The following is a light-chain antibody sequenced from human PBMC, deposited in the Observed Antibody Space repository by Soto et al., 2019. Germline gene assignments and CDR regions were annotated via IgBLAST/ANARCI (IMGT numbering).Light chain of an antibody. CDR2: KAS. CDR1: QSISSW. Sequence: DIQMTQSPSTLSASVGDRVTITCRASQSISSWLAWYQQKPGKAPKLLIYKASSLESGVPSRFSGSGSGTEFTLTTSSLQPEDLATYYCQQLNSYSPRLIFGGGTKVDIK. CDR3: QQLNSYSPRLI. V-gene: IGKV1-5*03. J-gene: IGKJ4*01.